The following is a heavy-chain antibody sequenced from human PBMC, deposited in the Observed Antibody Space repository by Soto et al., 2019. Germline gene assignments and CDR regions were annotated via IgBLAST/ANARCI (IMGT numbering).Heavy chain of an antibody. D-gene: IGHD3-3*01. CDR3: ARDQGLLRNWFDP. J-gene: IGHJ5*02. V-gene: IGHV1-69*13. CDR1: GGTFSSYA. Sequence: SVKVSCKASGGTFSSYAISWVRQAPGQGLELMGGIIPIFGTANYAQKFQGRVTITAXXXXXXAXMXLXXXXSEXTAVYYCARDQGLLRNWFDPWGQGTLVTVSS. CDR2: IIPIFGTA.